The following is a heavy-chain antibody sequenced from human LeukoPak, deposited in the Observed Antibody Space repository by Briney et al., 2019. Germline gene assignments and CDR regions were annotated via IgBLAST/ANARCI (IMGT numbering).Heavy chain of an antibody. J-gene: IGHJ4*02. CDR1: GGSISSGGYS. D-gene: IGHD4-17*01. CDR2: IYYSGST. V-gene: IGHV4-31*03. Sequence: SETLSLTCTVSGGSISSGGYSWSWIRQHPGKGLEWIGYIYYSGSTYYNPSLKSRVTISVDTSKNQFSLKLSSVTAADTAVYYCARGSTVTTNPSDYWGQGTLVTVSS. CDR3: ARGSTVTTNPSDY.